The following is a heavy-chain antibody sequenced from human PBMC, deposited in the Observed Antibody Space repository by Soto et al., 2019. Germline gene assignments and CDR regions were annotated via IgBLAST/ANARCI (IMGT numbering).Heavy chain of an antibody. J-gene: IGHJ4*02. Sequence: GGSLRLSCAASGFTFSSYTMNWVRQPPGKGLEWVSSISSSSSYIYYADSVKGRFTISRDNAKNSLYLQMNSLRAEDTAVYYCVRCFAISPYRSPWYSLDSWGQVTVVTISS. CDR3: VRCFAISPYRSPWYSLDS. D-gene: IGHD6-19*01. CDR2: ISSSSSYI. CDR1: GFTFSSYT. V-gene: IGHV3-21*01.